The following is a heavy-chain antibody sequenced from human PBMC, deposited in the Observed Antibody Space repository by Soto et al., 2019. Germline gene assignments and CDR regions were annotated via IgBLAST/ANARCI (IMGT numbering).Heavy chain of an antibody. CDR1: GFTFSTYS. J-gene: IGHJ5*02. CDR3: ARDPNRWRLAAQGWFDP. Sequence: GGSLRLSCAASGFTFSTYSMSWVRQAPGKGLEWISYIDGSSSTTFYADSVKGRFTISRDNAKNSLFLQINSPRAEDTAVYYCARDPNRWRLAAQGWFDPWGQGTLVTVSS. CDR2: IDGSSSTT. V-gene: IGHV3-48*01. D-gene: IGHD6-19*01.